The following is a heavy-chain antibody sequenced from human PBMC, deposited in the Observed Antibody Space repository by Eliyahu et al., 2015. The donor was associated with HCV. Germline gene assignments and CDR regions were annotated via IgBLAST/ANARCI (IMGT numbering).Heavy chain of an antibody. CDR3: AREHTRLYYFDS. CDR2: IRYDGSHK. J-gene: IGHJ4*02. CDR1: GFNFHSYG. V-gene: IGHV3-33*01. D-gene: IGHD2-8*01. Sequence: QVQLVESGGGVVQPGRSLRLXCXASGFNFHSYGMHWVRQAPGKGXEWVALIRYDGSHKFYADSVKGRFTISRDNSKNTLSLQMSRLRAEDTAVYYCAREHTRLYYFDSWGQGSLVTVSS.